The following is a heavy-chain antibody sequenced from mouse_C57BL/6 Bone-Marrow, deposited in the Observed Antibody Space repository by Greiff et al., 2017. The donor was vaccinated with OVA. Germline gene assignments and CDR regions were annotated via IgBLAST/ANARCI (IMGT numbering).Heavy chain of an antibody. Sequence: QVQLQQPGAELVMPGASVKLSCKASGYTFTSYWMHWVKQRPGQGLEWIGEIDPSDSYTNYNQKFKGKSTLTVDKSSSTAYMQLSSLTSEDSAVYFCARWAWLDAMDYWGQGTSVTVSS. V-gene: IGHV1-69*01. J-gene: IGHJ4*01. CDR3: ARWAWLDAMDY. D-gene: IGHD2-2*01. CDR2: IDPSDSYT. CDR1: GYTFTSYW.